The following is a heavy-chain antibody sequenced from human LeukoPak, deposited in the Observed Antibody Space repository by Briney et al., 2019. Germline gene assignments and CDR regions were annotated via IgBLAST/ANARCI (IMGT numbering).Heavy chain of an antibody. Sequence: GGSLRLSCSASGFTFNIYAMHWVRQAPGKGREYVSAISTDGGGTYYADSVKGRFTISRDNSKNTLYLQMSSLRTEDTAVYYCVKYHNSCYSVWGQGTLVAVSS. J-gene: IGHJ4*02. D-gene: IGHD2-21*01. V-gene: IGHV3-64D*06. CDR3: VKYHNSCYSV. CDR2: ISTDGGGT. CDR1: GFTFNIYA.